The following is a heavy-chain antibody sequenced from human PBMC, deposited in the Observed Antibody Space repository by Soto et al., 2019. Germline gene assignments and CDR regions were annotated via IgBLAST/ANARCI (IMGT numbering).Heavy chain of an antibody. Sequence: QEQLVESGGGVVQPGKSLRLPFGGPGSTLGGFGMYWFRQNQGKGLGWVAVIWSDGTNKDIADSVKGRFIISRDNPKSTLYLEMNTLGVEDTGVYYCARSLASYGDLDLWGRGTLVTVSS. CDR3: ARSLASYGDLDL. D-gene: IGHD5-18*01. V-gene: IGHV3-33*01. CDR1: GSTLGGFG. J-gene: IGHJ5*02. CDR2: IWSDGTNK.